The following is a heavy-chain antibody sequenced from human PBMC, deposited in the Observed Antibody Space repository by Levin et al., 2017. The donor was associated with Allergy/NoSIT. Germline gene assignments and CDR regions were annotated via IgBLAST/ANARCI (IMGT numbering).Heavy chain of an antibody. CDR3: ARGVAVAPYYSHYYGMDV. J-gene: IGHJ6*02. D-gene: IGHD6-19*01. CDR1: GYTFTSFH. V-gene: IGHV1-8*01. CDR2: MNPKSFDT. Sequence: VASVKVSCRASGYTFTSFHINWVRQAAGQGLEWMGWMNPKSFDTGSAQKFQGRVTMTRNTSINTAYMELSSLRSEDTAVYYCARGVAVAPYYSHYYGMDVWGQGHTVTVS.